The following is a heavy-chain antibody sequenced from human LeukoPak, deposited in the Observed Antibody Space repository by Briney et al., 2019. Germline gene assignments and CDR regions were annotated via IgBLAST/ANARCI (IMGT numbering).Heavy chain of an antibody. CDR2: YSSRGTTT. D-gene: IGHD6-6*01. J-gene: IGHJ4*02. CDR3: AKYQEASSRRFDY. Sequence: GGSLRLSCAASGFTFSSYAMSWVRQVPGKGLEWVAVYSSRGTTTYYADSVKGRFTISRDNSKNTLYLQMSSLRAEDTAVYYCAKYQEASSRRFDYWGQGTLVTVSS. V-gene: IGHV3-23*01. CDR1: GFTFSSYA.